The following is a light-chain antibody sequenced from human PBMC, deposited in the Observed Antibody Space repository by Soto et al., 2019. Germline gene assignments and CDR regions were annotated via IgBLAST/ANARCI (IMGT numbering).Light chain of an antibody. J-gene: IGKJ1*01. CDR2: GAS. CDR1: QSVGSD. V-gene: IGKV3D-15*01. Sequence: ELVMTQSPATLSVSPGARATLSCKASQSVGSDLAWYQQKSGQAPRLLIYGASSRAIHTPDRFSGSGSGTDFTLTISGLEPEEFAVYYCQNFGNSLWTVGKGTKVDIK. CDR3: QNFGNSLWT.